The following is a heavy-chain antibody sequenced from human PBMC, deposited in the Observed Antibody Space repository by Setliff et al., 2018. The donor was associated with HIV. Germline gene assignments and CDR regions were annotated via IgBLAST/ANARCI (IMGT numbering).Heavy chain of an antibody. J-gene: IGHJ4*02. CDR2: VYNSGST. D-gene: IGHD3-22*01. CDR3: ARGFSSAFFHEFFDY. Sequence: SEILSLTCTVSGGSISSYYWSWIRQTAGKGLEWIGRVYNSGSTNYNPSFMSRVSISVDTSKSQFSLKLRSVTAADTAVYFCARGFSSAFFHEFFDYWGQGTLVTVSS. V-gene: IGHV4-4*07. CDR1: GGSISSYY.